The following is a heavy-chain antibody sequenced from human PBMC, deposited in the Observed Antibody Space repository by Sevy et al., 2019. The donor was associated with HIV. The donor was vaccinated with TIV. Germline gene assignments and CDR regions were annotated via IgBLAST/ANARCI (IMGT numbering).Heavy chain of an antibody. Sequence: GGSLRLACAASGFTFNIYVIHWVRQAPGKGLEWVAVISSDGSSEYYADSVKGRCTISRDNSKNTLYLQMNSLRAEDTAVYYCARDLPSAVTLPFYYYGLHVWGQGTTVTVSS. D-gene: IGHD4-17*01. CDR2: ISSDGSSE. V-gene: IGHV3-30*04. CDR3: ARDLPSAVTLPFYYYGLHV. CDR1: GFTFNIYV. J-gene: IGHJ6*02.